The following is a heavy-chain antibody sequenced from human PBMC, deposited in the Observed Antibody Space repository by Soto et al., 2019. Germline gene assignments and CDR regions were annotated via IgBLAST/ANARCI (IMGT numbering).Heavy chain of an antibody. CDR2: INPNSGGT. J-gene: IGHJ6*02. Sequence: ASVKVSCKASGYTFTGYYMHWVRQAPGQGLEWMGWINPNSGGTNYAQTFQGRVTMTRDTSISTAYMELSRLRSDDTAVYYCARVVYGSRLGNYYYGMDVWGQGTTVTVSS. CDR3: ARVVYGSRLGNYYYGMDV. D-gene: IGHD3-10*01. CDR1: GYTFTGYY. V-gene: IGHV1-2*02.